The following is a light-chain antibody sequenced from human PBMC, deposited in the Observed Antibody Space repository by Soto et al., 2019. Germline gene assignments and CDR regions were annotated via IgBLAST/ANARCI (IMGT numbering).Light chain of an antibody. J-gene: IGKJ1*01. V-gene: IGKV1-5*03. CDR3: QQCNSYPPT. CDR2: KAS. CDR1: QTTNTW. Sequence: DIQMTQFPSTLSASVGDRVTITCRASQTTNTWLAWYQQKPGTAPKLLIYKASNLQSGVPARFSGSGSGTDFTLTISSLQPDDFATYYCQQCNSYPPTFGQGTKVDIK.